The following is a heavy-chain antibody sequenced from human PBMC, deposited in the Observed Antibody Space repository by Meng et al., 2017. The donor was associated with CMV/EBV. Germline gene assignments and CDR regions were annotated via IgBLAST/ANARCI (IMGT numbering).Heavy chain of an antibody. CDR2: ISYDGSNK. Sequence: QAQVVESGGGVVQPGRSLGLSCAASGFTFSSYAMHWVRQAPGKGLEWVAVISYDGSNKYYADSVKGRFTISRDNSKNTLYLQMNSLRAEDTAVYYCARGDYFDYWGQGTLVTVSS. V-gene: IGHV3-30-3*01. CDR1: GFTFSSYA. CDR3: ARGDYFDY. J-gene: IGHJ4*02.